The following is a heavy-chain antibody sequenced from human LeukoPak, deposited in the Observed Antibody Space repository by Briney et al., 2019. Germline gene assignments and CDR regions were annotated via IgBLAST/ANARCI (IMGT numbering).Heavy chain of an antibody. D-gene: IGHD3-22*01. CDR3: ARGQEYYSDSSGYYDF. Sequence: PSETLSLTCTVSGGSISSYYWSWIRQPPGKGLEWIGYIYYSGSTNYNPSLKSRVTISVDTSKNQFSLKLSSVTAADTAVYYCARGQEYYSDSSGYYDFWGQGTLVTVSS. CDR1: GGSISSYY. CDR2: IYYSGST. J-gene: IGHJ4*02. V-gene: IGHV4-59*08.